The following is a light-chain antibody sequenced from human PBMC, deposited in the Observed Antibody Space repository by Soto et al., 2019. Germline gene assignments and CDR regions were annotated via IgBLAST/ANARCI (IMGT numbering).Light chain of an antibody. J-gene: IGLJ1*01. Sequence: QSVLTQPPSASGTPGQRVTISFSGSSSNVGPNFVYWYQQFPGTAPRFLIYKSNERPSGVPDRFSGSKSGTSAYLVISGLRTEDEAEYYCVAWDDTLGGFYVFGSGTKLTVL. CDR2: KSN. CDR3: VAWDDTLGGFYV. CDR1: SSNVGPNF. V-gene: IGLV1-47*01.